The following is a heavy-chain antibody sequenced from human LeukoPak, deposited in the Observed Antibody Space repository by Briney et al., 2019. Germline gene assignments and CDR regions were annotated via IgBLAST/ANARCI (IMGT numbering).Heavy chain of an antibody. D-gene: IGHD6-13*01. Sequence: SQTLSLTCTVSGSSVTSGGFYWSCIRQPPGKGLEWIGYVHESGDTYSNPSLRGRATVSMDRFTNQFSLNLRFVTAADTAVYFCARLKAADPPLDCWGQGTLVTVSS. J-gene: IGHJ4*02. CDR3: ARLKAADPPLDC. CDR1: GSSVTSGGFY. CDR2: VHESGDT. V-gene: IGHV4-30-2*01.